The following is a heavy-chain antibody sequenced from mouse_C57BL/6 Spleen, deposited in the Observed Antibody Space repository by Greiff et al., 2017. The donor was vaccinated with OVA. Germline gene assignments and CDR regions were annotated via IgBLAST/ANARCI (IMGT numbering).Heavy chain of an antibody. J-gene: IGHJ1*03. V-gene: IGHV1-80*01. CDR1: GYAFSSYW. D-gene: IGHD1-1*01. CDR2: IYPGDGDT. CDR3: ARGTITTVVDWYFDV. Sequence: VKLMGSGAELVKPGASVKISCKASGYAFSSYWMNWVKQRPGKGLEWIGQIYPGDGDTNYNGKFKGKATLTADKSSSTAYMQLSSLTSEDSAVYFCARGTITTVVDWYFDVWGTGTTVTVSS.